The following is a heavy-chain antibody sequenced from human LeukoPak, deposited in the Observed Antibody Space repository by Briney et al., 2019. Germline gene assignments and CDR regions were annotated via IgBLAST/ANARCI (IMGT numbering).Heavy chain of an antibody. D-gene: IGHD2-2*01. V-gene: IGHV1-2*04. CDR1: GYTFTGYY. CDR3: TRGATSFYYFDQ. CDR2: INPNSGGT. Sequence: ASVKVSCKASGYTFTGYYMHWVRQAPGQGLEWMGWINPNSGGTNYAQKFQGWVTMTRDTSISTAYMELSRLRSDDTAVYYCTRGATSFYYFDQWAQGTPVTVSS. J-gene: IGHJ4*02.